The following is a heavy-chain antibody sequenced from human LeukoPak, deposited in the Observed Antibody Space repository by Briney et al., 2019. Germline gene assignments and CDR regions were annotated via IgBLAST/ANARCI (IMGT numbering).Heavy chain of an antibody. CDR3: AREGYCSGGSCYSFAY. CDR1: GYPLPRYY. D-gene: IGHD2-15*01. CDR2: INPNSGGT. V-gene: IGHV1-2*04. Sequence: ASVKGSCQASGYPLPRYYMHWGRQAPGQGVEGMGWINPNSGGTNYAQKFQGWVTMTRDTSISTAYMELSRLRSDDTAVYYCAREGYCSGGSCYSFAYWGQGTLVTVSS. J-gene: IGHJ4*02.